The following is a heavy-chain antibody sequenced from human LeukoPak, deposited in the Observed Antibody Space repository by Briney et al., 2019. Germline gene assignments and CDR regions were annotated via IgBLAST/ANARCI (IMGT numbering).Heavy chain of an antibody. CDR2: IYHSGRT. CDR1: GYSISSGYY. CDR3: AREGDPLDAFDI. J-gene: IGHJ3*02. Sequence: NPSETLSLTCTVSGYSISSGYYWGWIRQPPGKGLEWIGSIYHSGRTYYNPSLKSRVTISVDTSKNQFSLKLSSVTAADTAVYYCAREGDPLDAFDIWGQGTMVTVSS. D-gene: IGHD3-16*01. V-gene: IGHV4-38-2*02.